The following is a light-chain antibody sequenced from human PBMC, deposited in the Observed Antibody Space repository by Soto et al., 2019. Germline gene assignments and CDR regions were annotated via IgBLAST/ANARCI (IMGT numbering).Light chain of an antibody. CDR3: RQYGISPT. CDR1: QSVSSSY. CDR2: GAS. Sequence: EIVLTQSPGTLSLSPGERATLSCRASQSVSSSYLAWYQQKPGQAPRLLIYGASSRATGIPDRFSGSGSGTDFTLTISRLDPEDFAVYYCRQYGISPTFGQGTKVEIK. V-gene: IGKV3-20*01. J-gene: IGKJ1*01.